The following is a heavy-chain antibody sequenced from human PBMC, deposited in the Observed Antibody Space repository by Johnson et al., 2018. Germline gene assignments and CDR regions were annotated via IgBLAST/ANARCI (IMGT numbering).Heavy chain of an antibody. CDR1: GFTFTTYA. CDR2: IKCDGSEK. CDR3: ARNRDYYLYMDV. Sequence: VQLVQSGGGLVQPGGSLRLSCAASGFTFTTYAMTWVRQAPGKGLEWVADIKCDGSEKYEVDSVKGRLTISRDNAKNSLYLQVNSLRAEDTAMYYCARNRDYYLYMDVWGKGTTVTVSS. D-gene: IGHD2/OR15-2a*01. J-gene: IGHJ6*03. V-gene: IGHV3-7*01.